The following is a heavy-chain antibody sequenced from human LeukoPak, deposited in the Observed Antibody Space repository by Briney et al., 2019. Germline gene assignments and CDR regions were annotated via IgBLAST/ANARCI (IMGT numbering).Heavy chain of an antibody. V-gene: IGHV1-18*01. Sequence: GASVKVSCKASGYTFTSYGISWVRQAPGQGLEWMGWISAYNGNTNYAQKLQGRVTMTTDTSTSTAYMELRSLRSDDTAVYYCAIAGRAHIAAATFDYWGQGTLVTVSS. CDR2: ISAYNGNT. CDR3: AIAGRAHIAAATFDY. CDR1: GYTFTSYG. D-gene: IGHD6-13*01. J-gene: IGHJ4*02.